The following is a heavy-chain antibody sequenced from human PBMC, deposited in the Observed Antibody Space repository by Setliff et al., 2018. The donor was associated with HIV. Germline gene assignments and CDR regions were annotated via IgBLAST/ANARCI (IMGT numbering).Heavy chain of an antibody. CDR2: IYYSGST. Sequence: SETLSLTCTVSGDSTSSSSSYWGWIRQPPGKGLEWIGSIYYSGSTYYNPSLKSRVTTSVDTSKNQFSLKLNSVTAADTAVYYCARTRGYTYGYIDSWAQGTLVTVSS. CDR1: GDSTSSSSSY. J-gene: IGHJ4*02. CDR3: ARTRGYTYGYIDS. D-gene: IGHD5-18*01. V-gene: IGHV4-39*01.